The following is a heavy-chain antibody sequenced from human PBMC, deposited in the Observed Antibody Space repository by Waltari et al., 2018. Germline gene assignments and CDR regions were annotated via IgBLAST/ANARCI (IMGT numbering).Heavy chain of an antibody. D-gene: IGHD2-15*01. CDR3: VRRYGGSYYLGAFDF. J-gene: IGHJ3*01. CDR1: GGSISSNY. Sequence: QVQLQESGPGLVKPSETLSLTCAVSGGSISSNYWTWIRQSPGKGLEWIGYIYGVSGSTSYNPSLKSRVTISTDTSKNQFSLKLSSVTAADTAVYYCVRRYGGSYYLGAFDFWGQGLRVTVSS. V-gene: IGHV4-59*12. CDR2: IYGVSGST.